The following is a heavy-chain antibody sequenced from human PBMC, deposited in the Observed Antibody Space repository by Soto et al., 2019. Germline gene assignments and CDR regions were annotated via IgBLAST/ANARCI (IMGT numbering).Heavy chain of an antibody. CDR2: ISSCGATI. Sequence: PGGSLTLSCAASGFTFRNYAMSWVCLAPGQGLEWVSGISSCGATIYYADSVKGRFTISRDNSKNTLYLQMNSLRAADTALYYCATNFIFGVVMNYGMDVWGQGTPVTVSS. CDR3: ATNFIFGVVMNYGMDV. D-gene: IGHD3-3*02. V-gene: IGHV3-23*01. CDR1: GFTFRNYA. J-gene: IGHJ6*02.